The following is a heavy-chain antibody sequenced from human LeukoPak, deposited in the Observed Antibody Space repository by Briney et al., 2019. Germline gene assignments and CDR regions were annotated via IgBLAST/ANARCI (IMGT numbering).Heavy chain of an antibody. V-gene: IGHV4-34*01. D-gene: IGHD2-2*01. CDR3: ARSLGGNQNIVVVPAARTWGY. CDR1: GGSFSGYY. J-gene: IGHJ4*02. Sequence: SETLSLTCAVYGGSFSGYYWSWIRQPPGKGLEWIGEINHCGSTNYNPSLKSRVTISVDTSKNQFSLKLSSVTAADTAVYYCARSLGGNQNIVVVPAARTWGYWGQGTLVTVSS. CDR2: INHCGST.